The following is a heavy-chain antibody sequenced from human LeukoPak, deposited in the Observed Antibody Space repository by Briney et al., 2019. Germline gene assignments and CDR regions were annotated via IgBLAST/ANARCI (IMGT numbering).Heavy chain of an antibody. D-gene: IGHD5-18*01. CDR3: AKGDLAMVHDY. CDR1: GFTFSSYT. Sequence: GGSLRLSCAASGFTFSSYTMHWVRQAPGKGLEWVSAISGSGGSTYYADSVKGRFTISRDNSKNTLYLQMNSLRAEDTAVYYCAKGDLAMVHDYWGQGTLVTVSS. J-gene: IGHJ4*02. CDR2: ISGSGGST. V-gene: IGHV3-23*01.